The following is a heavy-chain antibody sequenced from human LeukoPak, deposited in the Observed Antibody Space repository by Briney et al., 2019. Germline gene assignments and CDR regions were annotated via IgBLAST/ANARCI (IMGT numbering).Heavy chain of an antibody. CDR1: GFTFSSYE. D-gene: IGHD5-24*01. V-gene: IGHV3-23*01. Sequence: QTGGSLRLSCAASGFTFSSYEMNWVRQAPGKGLEWVSAISGSGGSTYYADSVKGRFTISRDNSKNTLYLQMNSLRAEDTAVYYCAKDIHGYTLSWFDPWGQGTLVTVSS. CDR2: ISGSGGST. J-gene: IGHJ5*02. CDR3: AKDIHGYTLSWFDP.